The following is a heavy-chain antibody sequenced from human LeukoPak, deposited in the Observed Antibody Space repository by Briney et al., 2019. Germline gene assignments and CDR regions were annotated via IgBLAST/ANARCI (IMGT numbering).Heavy chain of an antibody. V-gene: IGHV3-21*01. CDR1: GFSFSSCG. Sequence: GGSLRLYCAAAGFSFSSCGFNWVRQAPGKGLEWVSSIGPTGTDRYYADSVRGRFTISRDNAKNSMYLQMDSLRDEDTAVYYCATETIGRHYDYWGQGTLLTVSS. CDR2: IGPTGTDR. D-gene: IGHD1-14*01. CDR3: ATETIGRHYDY. J-gene: IGHJ4*02.